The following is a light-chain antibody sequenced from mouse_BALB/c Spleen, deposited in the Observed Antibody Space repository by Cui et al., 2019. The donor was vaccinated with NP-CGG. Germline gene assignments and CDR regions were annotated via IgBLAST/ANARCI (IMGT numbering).Light chain of an antibody. V-gene: IGLV1*01. CDR2: GTN. Sequence: AVCTQESAPTTSPGETVTLTCRSSTGAVTTSNYANWVQEKPDHLFNGLIGGTNNRAPGVPARFSGSLIGDKAALTITGAQTEDEAIYFCALWYSNHWVFGGGTKLTVL. CDR3: ALWYSNHWV. J-gene: IGLJ1*01. CDR1: TGAVTTSNY.